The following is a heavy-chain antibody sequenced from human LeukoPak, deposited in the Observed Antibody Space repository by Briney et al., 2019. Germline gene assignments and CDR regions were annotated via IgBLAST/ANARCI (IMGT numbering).Heavy chain of an antibody. J-gene: IGHJ4*02. Sequence: GGSLRLSCGASGFTFSSYGMHWVRQAPGKGLEWVAVISYDGSNKYYADSVKGRFTISRDNSKNTLYLQMNSLRAEDTAVYYCAKESGSSGWHYYFDYWGQGTLVTVSS. V-gene: IGHV3-30*18. CDR1: GFTFSSYG. CDR2: ISYDGSNK. D-gene: IGHD6-19*01. CDR3: AKESGSSGWHYYFDY.